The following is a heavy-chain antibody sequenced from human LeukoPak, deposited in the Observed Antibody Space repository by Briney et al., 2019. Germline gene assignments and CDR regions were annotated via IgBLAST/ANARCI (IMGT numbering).Heavy chain of an antibody. CDR2: IWYDGSNK. Sequence: GGSLRLSCAASGFTFSSYGMHWVRQAPGKGLEWVAVIWYDGSNKYYADSVKGRFTISRDNSKNTLYLQMNSLRAEDTAVYYCAKDSQYSYGYVLASYYFDYWGQGTLVTVSS. CDR3: AKDSQYSYGYVLASYYFDY. V-gene: IGHV3-33*06. CDR1: GFTFSSYG. D-gene: IGHD5-18*01. J-gene: IGHJ4*02.